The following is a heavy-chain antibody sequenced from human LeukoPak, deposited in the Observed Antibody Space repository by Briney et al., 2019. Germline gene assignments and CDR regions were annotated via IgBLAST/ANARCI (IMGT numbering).Heavy chain of an antibody. CDR1: GGSISSGSYY. CDR2: INHSGST. CDR3: ARLSTVTTSFDY. Sequence: SETLSLTCTVSGGSISSGSYYWSWIRQPPGKGLEWIGEINHSGSTNYNPSLKSRVTISVDTSKNQFSLKLSSVTAADTAVYYCARLSTVTTSFDYWGQGTLVTVSS. V-gene: IGHV4-39*07. D-gene: IGHD4-17*01. J-gene: IGHJ4*02.